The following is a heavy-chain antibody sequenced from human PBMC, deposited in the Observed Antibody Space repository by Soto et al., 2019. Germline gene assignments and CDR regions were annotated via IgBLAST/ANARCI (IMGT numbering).Heavy chain of an antibody. CDR3: ARSVSLIQPLPDY. D-gene: IGHD1-1*01. V-gene: IGHV1-2*02. CDR2: INPNNGDT. J-gene: IGHJ4*02. CDR1: GYTFTDYY. Sequence: GASVKVSCKASGYTFTDYYLHWVRQAPGQGLECMGWINPNNGDTNYAQKFQGRVTMTRDTSISTAYMEVSRLRSDDTAVYYCARSVSLIQPLPDYWGQGTLVTGSS.